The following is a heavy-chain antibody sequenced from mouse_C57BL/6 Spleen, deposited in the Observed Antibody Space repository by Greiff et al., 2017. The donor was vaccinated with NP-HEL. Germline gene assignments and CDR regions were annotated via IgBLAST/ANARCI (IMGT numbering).Heavy chain of an antibody. V-gene: IGHV14-1*01. D-gene: IGHD1-1*01. J-gene: IGHJ4*01. CDR3: TIATGDYYAMDY. CDR1: GFNIKDYY. Sequence: EVQVVESGAELVRPGASVKLSCTASGFNIKDYYMHWVKQRPEQGLEWIGRIDPEDGDTEYAPKFQGKATMTADTSSNTAYLQLSSLTSEDTAVYYCTIATGDYYAMDYWGQGTSVTVSS. CDR2: IDPEDGDT.